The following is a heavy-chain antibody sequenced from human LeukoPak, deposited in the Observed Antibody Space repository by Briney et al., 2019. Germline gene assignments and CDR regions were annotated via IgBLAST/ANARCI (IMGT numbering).Heavy chain of an antibody. CDR1: GGAFSGYY. V-gene: IGHV4-34*01. Sequence: SETLSLTCAVYGGAFSGYYWSWIRQPPGKGLEWIGEINHSGSTNYNPSLKSRVTISVDTSKNQFSLKLSSVTAADTAVYYCARVEYSSSSGPNWFDPWGQGTLVTVSS. J-gene: IGHJ5*02. D-gene: IGHD6-6*01. CDR3: ARVEYSSSSGPNWFDP. CDR2: INHSGST.